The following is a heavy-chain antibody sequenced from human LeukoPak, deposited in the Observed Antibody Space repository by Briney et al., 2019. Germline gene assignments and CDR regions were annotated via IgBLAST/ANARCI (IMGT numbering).Heavy chain of an antibody. CDR3: ARPTSHGIAARYWFDP. D-gene: IGHD6-6*01. CDR2: INPSGGST. V-gene: IGHV1-46*01. CDR1: GYTFTNSG. J-gene: IGHJ5*02. Sequence: GASVKVSCRTSGYTFTNSGISWVRQAPGQGLEWMGIINPSGGSTSYAQKFQGRVTMTRDTSTSTVYMELSSLRSEDTAVYYCARPTSHGIAARYWFDPWGQGTLVTVSS.